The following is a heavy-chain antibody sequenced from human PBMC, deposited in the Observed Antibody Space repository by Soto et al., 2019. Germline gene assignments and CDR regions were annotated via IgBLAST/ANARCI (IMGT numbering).Heavy chain of an antibody. Sequence: EVQLLESGGGLVQPGGSLRLSCAASGFSFSSYAMGWVRQAPGKGLDWVSAIIGSGGVTHYADSVKGRFTVSRDDSKNTLHLQMNSLRAEDTAIYYCARVSGSMTIFGVLIPTHWYFDLWGRGTLVTVSS. CDR2: IIGSGGVT. CDR1: GFSFSSYA. D-gene: IGHD3-3*01. CDR3: ARVSGSMTIFGVLIPTHWYFDL. J-gene: IGHJ2*01. V-gene: IGHV3-23*01.